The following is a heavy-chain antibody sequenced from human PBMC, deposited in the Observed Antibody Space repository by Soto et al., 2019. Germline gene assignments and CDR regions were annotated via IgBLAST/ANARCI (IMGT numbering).Heavy chain of an antibody. Sequence: SETLSLTCTVSGGSISSSSYYGGWIRQPPGKGLEWIGSIYYSGSTYYNPSLKSRVTISVDTSKNQFSLKLSSGTAADTAVYYCARQRGDVWGVFWSGYPPNYFYYRCQGTPVTIS. V-gene: IGHV4-39*01. CDR1: GGSISSSSYY. CDR2: IYYSGST. J-gene: IGHJ4*02. D-gene: IGHD3-3*01. CDR3: ARQRGDVWGVFWSGYPPNYFYY.